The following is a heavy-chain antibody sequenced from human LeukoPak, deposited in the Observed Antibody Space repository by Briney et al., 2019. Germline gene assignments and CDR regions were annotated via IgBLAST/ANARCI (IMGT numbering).Heavy chain of an antibody. Sequence: GGSLRLSCAASGFTFSSYWMHWVRQAPGKGPVWISHISSGDGTNIGYADSVKGRFTISRDNDKNTLYLQMNSLGVEDTAVYCCARGDDSSGWRGAAFDIWGQGTMVTVSS. V-gene: IGHV3-74*01. J-gene: IGHJ3*02. CDR1: GFTFSSYW. D-gene: IGHD6-19*01. CDR3: ARGDDSSGWRGAAFDI. CDR2: ISSGDGTNI.